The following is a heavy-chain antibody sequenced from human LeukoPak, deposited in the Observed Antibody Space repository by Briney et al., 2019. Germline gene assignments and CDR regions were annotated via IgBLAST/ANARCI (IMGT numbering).Heavy chain of an antibody. V-gene: IGHV3-11*04. CDR1: GFTFSDYY. CDR2: ISSSSNTV. Sequence: GGSLRLSSAASGFTFSDYYITWVRQAPGKGLEWVSYISSSSNTVYYADSVKGRLTVSRDNANNSLFVQMTNLRAEDTAVYYCARRAMGATSFDYWGQGTLVTVSS. D-gene: IGHD1-26*01. CDR3: ARRAMGATSFDY. J-gene: IGHJ4*02.